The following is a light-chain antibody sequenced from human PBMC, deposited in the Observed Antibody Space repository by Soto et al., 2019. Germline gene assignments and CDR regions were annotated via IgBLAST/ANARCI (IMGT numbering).Light chain of an antibody. CDR3: QQYTNWPPVT. CDR2: YAS. V-gene: IGKV3-15*01. Sequence: IVMTQSPATLSVSPGERVTLSCRASQFISTNLAWYQQRPGQAPRLLIYYASTRATGIPARFSGSGSGTEFPLTISSLQSEDFAVYYCQQYTNWPPVTFGQGTKLEIK. CDR1: QFISTN. J-gene: IGKJ2*01.